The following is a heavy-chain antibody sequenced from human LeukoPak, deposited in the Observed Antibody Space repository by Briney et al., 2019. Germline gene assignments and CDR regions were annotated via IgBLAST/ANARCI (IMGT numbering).Heavy chain of an antibody. CDR2: ISYDGSNK. V-gene: IGHV3-30-3*01. Sequence: GGSLRLSCAASGFTFSSYAMHWVRQAPGKGLEWVAVISYDGSNKYYADSVKGRFTISRDNSKNTLYLQMNSLSAEDTAVYYFASGTYGSGIYSYYYGMDVWGQGTTVTVSS. D-gene: IGHD3-10*01. J-gene: IGHJ6*02. CDR3: ASGTYGSGIYSYYYGMDV. CDR1: GFTFSSYA.